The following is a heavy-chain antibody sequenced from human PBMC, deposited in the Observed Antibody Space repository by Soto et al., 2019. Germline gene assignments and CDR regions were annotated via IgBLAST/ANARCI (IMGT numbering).Heavy chain of an antibody. Sequence: SETLSLTCTVSGGSMRNYFWTWIRQPPGKGLEWIGYIHYSGTTSFFPSYNPSLRSRVTISEDTSNNQFSLKLLSVTTADTAVYFCAAGEASSRNLAPYYLDFRGQGTLVTVSS. CDR2: IHYSGTT. CDR3: AAGEASSRNLAPYYLDF. CDR1: GGSMRNYF. D-gene: IGHD6-13*01. V-gene: IGHV4-59*01. J-gene: IGHJ4*02.